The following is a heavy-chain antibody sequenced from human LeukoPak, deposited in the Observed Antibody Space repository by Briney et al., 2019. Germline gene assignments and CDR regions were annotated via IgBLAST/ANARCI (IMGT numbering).Heavy chain of an antibody. D-gene: IGHD5-12*01. Sequence: SQTLSLTCTVSGGSVRRGNYYWTWIRQPAGSGLEWIGRIYTSGTTDYNPSLKSRVTISVDTSKNQFSLRLSSVTAADTAVYYCARDRFDFPGAFDIWGQGTMVIVSS. CDR1: GGSVRRGNYY. CDR3: ARDRFDFPGAFDI. J-gene: IGHJ3*02. V-gene: IGHV4-61*02. CDR2: IYTSGTT.